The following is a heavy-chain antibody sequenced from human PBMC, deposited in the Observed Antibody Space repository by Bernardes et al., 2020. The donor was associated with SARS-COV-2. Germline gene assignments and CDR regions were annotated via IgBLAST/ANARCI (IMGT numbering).Heavy chain of an antibody. CDR1: GFTFSSYA. J-gene: IGHJ4*02. D-gene: IGHD3-3*01. V-gene: IGHV3-30*01. Sequence: GGSLRLSCAASGFTFSSYAMHWVRQAPGKGLEWVAVISYDGSNKYYADSVKGRFTISRDNSKNTLYLQMNSLRAEDTAVYYCARAEYYDFWSGPGDYWGQGTLVTVSS. CDR3: ARAEYYDFWSGPGDY. CDR2: ISYDGSNK.